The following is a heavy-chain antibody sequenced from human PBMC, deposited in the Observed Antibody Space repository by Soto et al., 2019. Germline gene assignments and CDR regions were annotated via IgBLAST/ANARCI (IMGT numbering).Heavy chain of an antibody. V-gene: IGHV4-31*03. CDR3: ARVPYSSSSSSVEVNWFDP. Sequence: PSETLSLTCTVSGGSISSGGYYWSWIRQHPGKGLEWIGYIYYSGSTYYNPSPKSRVTISVDTSKNQFSLKLSSVTAADTAVYYCARVPYSSSSSSVEVNWFDPWGQGTLVTVSS. CDR1: GGSISSGGYY. J-gene: IGHJ5*02. D-gene: IGHD6-6*01. CDR2: IYYSGST.